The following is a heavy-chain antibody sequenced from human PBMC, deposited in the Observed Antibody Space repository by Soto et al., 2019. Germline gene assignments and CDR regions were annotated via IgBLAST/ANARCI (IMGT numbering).Heavy chain of an antibody. CDR2: INHSGST. Sequence: SETLSLTCAVYGGSFSGYYWSWIRQPPGKGLEWIGEINHSGSTNYNPSLKSRVTISVDTSKNQFSLKLSSVTAADTAVYYCARELYYDILTGYYSRQYYFDYWGLGTLVTVSS. V-gene: IGHV4-34*01. J-gene: IGHJ4*02. CDR3: ARELYYDILTGYYSRQYYFDY. CDR1: GGSFSGYY. D-gene: IGHD3-9*01.